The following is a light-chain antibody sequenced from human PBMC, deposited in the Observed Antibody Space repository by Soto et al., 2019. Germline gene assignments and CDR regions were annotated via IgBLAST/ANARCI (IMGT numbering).Light chain of an antibody. J-gene: IGKJ4*01. CDR1: QSVWSSY. V-gene: IGKV3-20*01. CDR3: QQYGSSPLT. Sequence: EIVLTQSPGTLSLSPGERATLSCRASQSVWSSYLAWYQQTPGQAPRLLIYGASSRATGIPDRFSGSGSGTDFTLTISRLEPDDFAVYYCQQYGSSPLTFGGGTKVELK. CDR2: GAS.